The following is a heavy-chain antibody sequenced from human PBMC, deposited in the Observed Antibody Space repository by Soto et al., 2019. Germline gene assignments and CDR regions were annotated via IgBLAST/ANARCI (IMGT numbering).Heavy chain of an antibody. D-gene: IGHD3-3*01. CDR3: ARGTIFGVVRPPYYYYYGMDV. V-gene: IGHV1-18*04. Sequence: ASVKVSCTASGYTFTGYGIGWVRQAPGQGLEWMGWISAYNGNTNYAQKLQGRVTMTTDTSTSAAYMELRSLRSDDTAVYYCARGTIFGVVRPPYYYYYGMDVWGQGTTVTLPS. CDR2: ISAYNGNT. CDR1: GYTFTGYG. J-gene: IGHJ6*02.